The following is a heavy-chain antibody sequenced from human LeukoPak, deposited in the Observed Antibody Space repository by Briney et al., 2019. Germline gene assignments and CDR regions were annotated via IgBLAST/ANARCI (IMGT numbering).Heavy chain of an antibody. CDR1: GFTFSSYE. Sequence: GGSLRLSCAASGFTFSSYEMNWVRQAPGKGLEWVSYISSSGSTIYYADSVKGRFTISRDNAKNSLYLQMNSLRAEDTAIYSRDPRHLDSWGQGTLVTVSS. D-gene: IGHD5-24*01. CDR3: DPRHLDS. J-gene: IGHJ4*02. CDR2: ISSSGSTI. V-gene: IGHV3-48*03.